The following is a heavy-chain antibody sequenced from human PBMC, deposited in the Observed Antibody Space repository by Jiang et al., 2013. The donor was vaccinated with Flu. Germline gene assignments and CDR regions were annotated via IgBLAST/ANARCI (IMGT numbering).Heavy chain of an antibody. CDR1: GYSFTSYW. CDR3: ARRMIVGASEDAFDI. V-gene: IGHV5-10-1*01. D-gene: IGHD1-26*01. CDR2: IDPSDSYT. J-gene: IGHJ3*02. Sequence: CKGSGYSFTSYWISWXRQMPGKGLEWMGRIDPSDSYTNYSPSFQGHVTISADKSISTAYLQWSSLKASDTAMYYCARRMIVGASEDAFDIWGQGTMVTVSS.